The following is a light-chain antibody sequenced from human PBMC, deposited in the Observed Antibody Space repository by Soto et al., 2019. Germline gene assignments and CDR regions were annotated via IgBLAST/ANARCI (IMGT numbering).Light chain of an antibody. V-gene: IGLV2-8*01. CDR2: EVS. J-gene: IGLJ2*01. CDR1: SSDVGGYNY. Sequence: QSALTQPPSASGSPGQPVTISCTGTSSDVGGYNYVSWYQQHPGKAPKLMIYEVSKRPSGVPDRFSGSKSGNTASLTVSGLQAADEADYYCSSYAGSNNLVFGGGTKLTVL. CDR3: SSYAGSNNLV.